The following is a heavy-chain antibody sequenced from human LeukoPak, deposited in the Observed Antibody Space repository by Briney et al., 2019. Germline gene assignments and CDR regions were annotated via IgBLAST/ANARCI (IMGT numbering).Heavy chain of an antibody. CDR3: ARLCYQQCYFDY. CDR2: IYHSATT. CDR1: GFAFSSYW. V-gene: IGHV4-39*01. D-gene: IGHD2-2*01. J-gene: IGHJ4*02. Sequence: GSLRLSCAASGFAFSSYWMSWVRQPPGKGLEWIGSIYHSATTYYNPSLESRASMSVDTSKNQFSLKLSSVTAADTAAYYCARLCYQQCYFDYWGQGTLVTVSS.